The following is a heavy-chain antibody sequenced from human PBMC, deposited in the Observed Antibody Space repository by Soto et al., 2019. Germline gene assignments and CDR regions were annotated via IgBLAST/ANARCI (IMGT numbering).Heavy chain of an antibody. J-gene: IGHJ6*02. D-gene: IGHD4-17*01. V-gene: IGHV3-49*03. CDR2: IRSKAHGGTT. CDR3: TSDRAYGDSYYSYGMDV. Sequence: GWSLRLSCTASGFTLGDYAMRWFRQAPGKGLEWVGFIRSKAHGGTTEYAASVKGRFTISRDDSKSIAYLQMNSLKTEDTAVYYCTSDRAYGDSYYSYGMDVWGHLTTV. CDR1: GFTLGDYA.